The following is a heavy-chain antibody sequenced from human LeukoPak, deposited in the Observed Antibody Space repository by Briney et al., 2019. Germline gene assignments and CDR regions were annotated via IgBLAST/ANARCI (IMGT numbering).Heavy chain of an antibody. V-gene: IGHV4-61*02. CDR2: ISSSGST. J-gene: IGHJ3*02. CDR3: ARGPYSYDSSGAFDI. D-gene: IGHD3-22*01. Sequence: SETLSLTCTVSGDSISSGDYYWSWIRQPAGKGLEWIGRISSSGSTNYNPSLKSRVTISVDTSKNQFSLKLSSVTAADTAVYFCARGPYSYDSSGAFDIWGQGTVVTVSS. CDR1: GDSISSGDYY.